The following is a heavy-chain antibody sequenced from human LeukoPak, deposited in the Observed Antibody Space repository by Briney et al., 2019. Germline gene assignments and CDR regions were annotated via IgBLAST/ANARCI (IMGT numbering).Heavy chain of an antibody. CDR1: GGSFSGYY. CDR3: ARLGYCSSTSCRKYYYYGMDV. Sequence: PSETLSLTCAVYGGSFSGYYWSWIRQPPGKGLEWIGEINHSGSTNYNPSLKSRVTISVDTSKNQFSLKLSSVTAADTAVYYCARLGYCSSTSCRKYYYYGMDVWGKGTTVTVSS. D-gene: IGHD2-2*01. CDR2: INHSGST. J-gene: IGHJ6*04. V-gene: IGHV4-34*01.